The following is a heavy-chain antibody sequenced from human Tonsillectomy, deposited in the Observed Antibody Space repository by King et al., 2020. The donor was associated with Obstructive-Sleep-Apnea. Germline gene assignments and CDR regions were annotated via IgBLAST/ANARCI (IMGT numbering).Heavy chain of an antibody. CDR2: IYPDASNT. CDR1: GYSFTGYW. Sequence: VQLVQSGAEVKQPGESMKISCKGTGYSFTGYWIGWVRQMPGKGLEWMGIIYPDASNTRYSPSFQGQVTISADKSISTAYLQWSSLKASDTAMYYCARGYYDSGGYYRDAFDIWGQGTRVTVSS. J-gene: IGHJ3*02. CDR3: ARGYYDSGGYYRDAFDI. V-gene: IGHV5-51*01. D-gene: IGHD3-22*01.